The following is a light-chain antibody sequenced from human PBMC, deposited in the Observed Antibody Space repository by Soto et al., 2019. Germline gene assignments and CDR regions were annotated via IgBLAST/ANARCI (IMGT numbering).Light chain of an antibody. CDR1: RTVIHN. Sequence: EIVLTQSPGTLSLSPGDGATLSCRASRTVIHNYLAWHQQKPGQAPRLLMYGVSTRATGIPARFGGSGSATEFTLTISSLQSEDFAVYYCQQYSQWPLTFGGGTKVDIK. CDR3: QQYSQWPLT. CDR2: GVS. J-gene: IGKJ4*01. V-gene: IGKV3-15*01.